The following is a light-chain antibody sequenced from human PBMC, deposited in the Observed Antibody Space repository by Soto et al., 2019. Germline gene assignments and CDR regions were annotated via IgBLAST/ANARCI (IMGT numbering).Light chain of an antibody. CDR1: ISDVGGYNY. J-gene: IGLJ1*01. CDR3: SSYTSSSTDV. V-gene: IGLV2-14*01. CDR2: EVS. Sequence: QSLLTQPASVSGSPGQSITISCTGTISDVGGYNYVSWYQQHPGKAPKLMIYEVSNRPSGVSNRFSGSKSGNTASLTISGLQAEDEADYYCSSYTSSSTDVFGTGTKVTV.